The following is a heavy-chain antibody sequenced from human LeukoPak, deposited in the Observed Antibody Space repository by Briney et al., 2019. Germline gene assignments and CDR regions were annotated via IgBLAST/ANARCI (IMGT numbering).Heavy chain of an antibody. CDR2: IKQDGSEK. CDR3: ARVIWDNCNDYFDY. D-gene: IGHD1-20*01. Sequence: GGTLRLSCAASGFTFSSFWMSCVSEAPGRGLECVADIKQDGSEKYYVDSVKGRFPISRDNAKNSLYLQMNSLRAEDTAVYYCARVIWDNCNDYFDYWGQGTLVTVSS. J-gene: IGHJ4*02. CDR1: GFTFSSFW. V-gene: IGHV3-7*01.